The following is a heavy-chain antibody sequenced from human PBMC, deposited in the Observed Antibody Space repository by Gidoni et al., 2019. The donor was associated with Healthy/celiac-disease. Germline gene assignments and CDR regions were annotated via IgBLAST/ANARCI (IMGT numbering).Heavy chain of an antibody. CDR3: ARDSYCSSTSCYPYYYYGMDV. CDR2: ISSSGSTR. J-gene: IGHJ6*02. CDR1: GFTFSSYE. Sequence: EVQLVASGGGLVHPGGSLRLSCASFGFTFSSYEMNWVRQPPGKGLEWVSYISSSGSTRYYADSVKGRFTISRDNAKNSLYLQMNSLRAEDTAVYYCARDSYCSSTSCYPYYYYGMDVWGQGTTVTVSS. V-gene: IGHV3-48*03. D-gene: IGHD2-2*01.